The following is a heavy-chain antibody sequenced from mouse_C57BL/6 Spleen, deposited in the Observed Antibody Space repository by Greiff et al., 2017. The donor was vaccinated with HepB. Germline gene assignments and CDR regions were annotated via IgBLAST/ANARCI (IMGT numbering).Heavy chain of an antibody. CDR2: IYPGSGST. Sequence: QVQLQQPGAELVKPGASVKMSCKASGYTFTSYWITWVKQRPGQGLEWIGDIYPGSGSTNYNEKFKSKATLTVDTSSSTAYMQLSSLTSEDSAVYYCARVDYDYDEEFAYWGQGTLVTVSA. CDR1: GYTFTSYW. D-gene: IGHD2-4*01. J-gene: IGHJ3*01. V-gene: IGHV1-55*01. CDR3: ARVDYDYDEEFAY.